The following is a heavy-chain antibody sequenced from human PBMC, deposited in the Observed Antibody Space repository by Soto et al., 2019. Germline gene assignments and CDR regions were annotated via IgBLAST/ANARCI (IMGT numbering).Heavy chain of an antibody. J-gene: IGHJ4*02. CDR2: ISYSGST. CDR3: ARASPYGDYALDY. CDR1: GGSISGSYYY. V-gene: IGHV4-61*01. D-gene: IGHD4-17*01. Sequence: SETLSLTCAVSGGSISGSYYYWIWIRQPPGKGLEWIGYISYSGSTNYNPSLKSRPTISVDTSKNQFSRKLRSVTAADTAVYYCARASPYGDYALDYWGQGTLVTVSS.